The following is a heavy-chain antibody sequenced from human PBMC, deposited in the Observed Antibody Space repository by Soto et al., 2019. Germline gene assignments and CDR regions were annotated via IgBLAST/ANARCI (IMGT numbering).Heavy chain of an antibody. Sequence: QVQLVESGGGVVQPGRSLRLSCAASGFTFSSYGMHWVRQAPGKGLERVAVIWYDGSNKYYADSVKGRFTIPRDNSKSTLYLQMNSLRAEDTAVYYCARDWSSGDAEYFQHWGQGTLVTVSS. J-gene: IGHJ1*01. V-gene: IGHV3-33*01. CDR2: IWYDGSNK. D-gene: IGHD1-26*01. CDR1: GFTFSSYG. CDR3: ARDWSSGDAEYFQH.